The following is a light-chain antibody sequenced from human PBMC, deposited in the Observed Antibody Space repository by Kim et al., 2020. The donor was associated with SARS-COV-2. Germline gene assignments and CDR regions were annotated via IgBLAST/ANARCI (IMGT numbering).Light chain of an antibody. V-gene: IGLV3-21*04. Sequence: SYELTQPPSVSVAPGKTASVSCGGNSIGSKSVHWYQQKSGQAPVLVIYYDSDRPSGIPERFSGSNSGNTATLTISRVEAGDEADYYCQVWDSTTDHRVVFGGGTADRP. CDR2: YDS. CDR1: SIGSKS. J-gene: IGLJ2*01. CDR3: QVWDSTTDHRVV.